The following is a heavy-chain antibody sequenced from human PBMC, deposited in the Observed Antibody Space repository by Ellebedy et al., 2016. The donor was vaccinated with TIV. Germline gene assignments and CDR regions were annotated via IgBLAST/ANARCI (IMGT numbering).Heavy chain of an antibody. V-gene: IGHV3-21*01. J-gene: IGHJ4*02. Sequence: GESLKISCAASGFTFSSYTMNWVRQAPGKGLEWVAFIDKSSSYINYADSVKGRFIVSRDNSQQKVFLQMERLTAGDKGVYQCARGREVMLRASYNLDYWGQGVLVSVSS. CDR1: GFTFSSYT. CDR2: IDKSSSYI. D-gene: IGHD3-16*01. CDR3: ARGREVMLRASYNLDY.